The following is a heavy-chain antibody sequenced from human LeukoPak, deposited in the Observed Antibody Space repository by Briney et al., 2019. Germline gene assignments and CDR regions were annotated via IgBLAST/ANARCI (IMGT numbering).Heavy chain of an antibody. J-gene: IGHJ4*02. CDR1: GFTFSSYA. V-gene: IGHV3-23*01. CDR3: AKGSNQWGLPKDPATY. Sequence: PGGSLRLSCAASGFTFSSYAMSWVRQAPGKGLEWVSAISGSGGSTYYADSVKGRFTISRDNSKNTLYLQMNSLRAEDTAVYYCAKGSNQWGLPKDPATYWGQGTLVTVSS. CDR2: ISGSGGST. D-gene: IGHD1-26*01.